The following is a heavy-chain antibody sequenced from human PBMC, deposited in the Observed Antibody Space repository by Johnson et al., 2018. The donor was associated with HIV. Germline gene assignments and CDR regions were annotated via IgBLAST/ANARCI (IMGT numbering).Heavy chain of an antibody. CDR1: GSTFSDHY. Sequence: VQLVESGGGLVKPGRSLRLSCVVSGSTFSDHYMSWIRQAPGKGLEWVANIKQDGSEKYYVDSVKGRFTISRDNAKKSLYLQMNSLRAEDTAVYYCARVDGSTWYSLYDAFDIWGQGTMVTVSS. V-gene: IGHV3-7*01. CDR2: IKQDGSEK. J-gene: IGHJ3*02. D-gene: IGHD6-13*01. CDR3: ARVDGSTWYSLYDAFDI.